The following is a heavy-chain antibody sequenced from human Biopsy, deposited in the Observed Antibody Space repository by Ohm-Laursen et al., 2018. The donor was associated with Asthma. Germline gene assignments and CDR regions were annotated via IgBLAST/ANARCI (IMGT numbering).Heavy chain of an antibody. J-gene: IGHJ6*02. V-gene: IGHV1-69*01. CDR2: LIPVLGTP. CDR3: ARGYSGSDRIVYYYSGLEV. Sequence: SSVNVSCKASGDSFSNYAISWVRQAPGQGLEWMGGLIPVLGTPDYAQMFEGRVTITADESTSTAYMELSSLSSEDTAVYYCARGYSGSDRIVYYYSGLEVWGQGTTVTVSS. D-gene: IGHD5-12*01. CDR1: GDSFSNYA.